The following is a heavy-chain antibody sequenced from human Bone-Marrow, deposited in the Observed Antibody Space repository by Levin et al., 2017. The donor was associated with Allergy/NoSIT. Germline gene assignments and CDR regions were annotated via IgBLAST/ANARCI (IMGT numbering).Heavy chain of an antibody. CDR2: IYYSGNT. Sequence: SETLSLTCTVSGGSISSGNYYWGWIRQPPGKGLKWIASIYYSGNTYSNPSLKSRVTISVDTSKNHFSLKLSSVTAADTAVYYCARHHDYYDSSAYFDYWGQGALVTVSS. D-gene: IGHD3-22*01. V-gene: IGHV4-39*01. CDR3: ARHHDYYDSSAYFDY. CDR1: GGSISSGNYY. J-gene: IGHJ4*02.